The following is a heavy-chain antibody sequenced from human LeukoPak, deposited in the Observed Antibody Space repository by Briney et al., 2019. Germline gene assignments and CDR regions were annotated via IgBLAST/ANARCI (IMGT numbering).Heavy chain of an antibody. J-gene: IGHJ3*02. CDR2: INPNSGGT. CDR3: ATTLHIVVVTWHAFDI. V-gene: IGHV1-2*02. D-gene: IGHD2-21*02. Sequence: ASVKVSCKASGYTFTGYYIHWVRQAPGQGLEWMGWINPNSGGTNYAPTFQGRVTMTRDTSISTAYMELSRLTSDDTTIYYCATTLHIVVVTWHAFDIWGQGTMVTVSS. CDR1: GYTFTGYY.